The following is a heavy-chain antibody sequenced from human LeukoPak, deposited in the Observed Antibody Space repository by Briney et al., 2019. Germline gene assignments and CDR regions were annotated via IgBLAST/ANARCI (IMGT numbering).Heavy chain of an antibody. CDR3: TRVRWLSGCDGYFDY. CDR1: GFTFGDYA. D-gene: IGHD5-12*01. Sequence: PGRSLRLSCTASGFTFGDYAMSWFRQAPGKGLEWVGFIRSKAYGGTTEYAASVKGRFTISRDDSKSIAYLQMNSLKTEDTAVYYCTRVRWLSGCDGYFDYWGQGTLVTVSS. V-gene: IGHV3-49*03. J-gene: IGHJ4*02. CDR2: IRSKAYGGTT.